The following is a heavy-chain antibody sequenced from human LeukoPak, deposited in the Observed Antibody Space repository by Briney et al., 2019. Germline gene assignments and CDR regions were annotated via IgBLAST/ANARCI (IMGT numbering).Heavy chain of an antibody. Sequence: SETLSLTCTVSGGSISSYYWSWIRQPPGKGLEWIGYIYYSGSTNYNPSLKSRVTISVDTSKNQFSLKLSSVTAADTAVYYCAVRGGSLYYYYYYMDVWGKGTTVTVSS. V-gene: IGHV4-59*08. CDR3: AVRGGSLYYYYYYMDV. CDR2: IYYSGST. CDR1: GGSISSYY. J-gene: IGHJ6*03.